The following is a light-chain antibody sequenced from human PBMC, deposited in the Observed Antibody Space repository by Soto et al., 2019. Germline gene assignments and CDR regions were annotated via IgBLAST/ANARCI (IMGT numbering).Light chain of an antibody. CDR3: SSYTSSSTLVV. CDR1: SSDVGGYNY. J-gene: IGLJ2*01. V-gene: IGLV2-14*01. CDR2: DVS. Sequence: QSALTQPASVSGSPGQSITISCTGTSSDVGGYNYVSWYQQHPGKAPNLMIYDVSNRPSGVSNRFSGSKSGNTASLTISGLHAEDEADYYCSSYTSSSTLVVFGGGTKVTVL.